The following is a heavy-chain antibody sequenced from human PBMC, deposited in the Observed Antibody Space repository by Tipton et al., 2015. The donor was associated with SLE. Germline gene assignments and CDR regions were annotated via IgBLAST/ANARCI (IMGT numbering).Heavy chain of an antibody. V-gene: IGHV3-9*01. J-gene: IGHJ1*01. CDR3: AKSGFQH. CDR2: ISWNSGSI. CDR1: GFTFDDYA. Sequence: SLRLSCAASGFTFDDYAMHWVRQAPGKGLEWVSGISWNSGSIGYADSVKGRFTISRDNAKNSLYLQMNSLRAEDTAVYYCAKSGFQHWGQGTLVIVSS.